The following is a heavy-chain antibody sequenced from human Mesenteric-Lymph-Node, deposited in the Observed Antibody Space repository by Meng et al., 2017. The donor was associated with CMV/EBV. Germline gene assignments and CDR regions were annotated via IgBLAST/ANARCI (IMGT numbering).Heavy chain of an antibody. D-gene: IGHD6-6*01. Sequence: GGYISRIDGSRVRQHPGEGVEWIGNITNSGNTDYNPSLKSRVTISVDTSKNQCSVKLGSVTAADTAVYYCARSSCVGSSSSYWYFDLWGRGTLVTVSS. V-gene: IGHV4-59*01. J-gene: IGHJ2*01. CDR2: ITNSGNT. CDR1: GGYISRID. CDR3: ARSSCVGSSSSYWYFDL.